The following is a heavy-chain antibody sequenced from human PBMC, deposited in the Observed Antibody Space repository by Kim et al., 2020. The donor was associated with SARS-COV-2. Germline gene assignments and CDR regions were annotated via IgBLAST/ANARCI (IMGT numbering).Heavy chain of an antibody. CDR1: GYTFTSYH. Sequence: ASVKVSCKASGYTFTSYHVHWVRQAPGQGLEWMEIIAPGGGTTSYAQKFQGRVTVTRDTSTSTVYMELSSLTFDDTAVYFCAREGGDITSSEVDYWGQGTLVTVSS. D-gene: IGHD2-2*01. J-gene: IGHJ4*02. V-gene: IGHV1-46*01. CDR2: IAPGGGTT. CDR3: AREGGDITSSEVDY.